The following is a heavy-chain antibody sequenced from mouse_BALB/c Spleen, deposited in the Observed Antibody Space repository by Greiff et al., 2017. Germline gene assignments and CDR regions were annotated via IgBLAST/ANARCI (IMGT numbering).Heavy chain of an antibody. J-gene: IGHJ3*01. CDR2: IIPSTGYT. Sequence: VQLQQSGADLAKPGASVKMSCKASGYTFTSYWMHWVKQRPGQGLEWIGYIIPSTGYTEYNQKLKDKATLTADKASSTAYMQLSSLTSEDSAVYCCARVYGSSYGGTWFAYWGQGTLVTVSA. CDR3: ARVYGSSYGGTWFAY. V-gene: IGHV1-7*01. CDR1: GYTFTSYW. D-gene: IGHD1-1*01.